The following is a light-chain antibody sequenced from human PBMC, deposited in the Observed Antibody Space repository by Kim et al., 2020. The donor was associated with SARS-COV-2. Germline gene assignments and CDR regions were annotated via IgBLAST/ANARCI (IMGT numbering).Light chain of an antibody. CDR1: QSLVDSDGKTY. CDR3: MQDTNWPQYT. J-gene: IGKJ2*01. V-gene: IGKV2-30*01. Sequence: PAAISCRSSQSLVDSDGKTYVNWLLQRPGQSPRSLIYKVSIRDSGVPDRFSGSGSGTDLTLKISRVEAVDVGVYYGMQDTNWPQYTFGQGTKLEI. CDR2: KVS.